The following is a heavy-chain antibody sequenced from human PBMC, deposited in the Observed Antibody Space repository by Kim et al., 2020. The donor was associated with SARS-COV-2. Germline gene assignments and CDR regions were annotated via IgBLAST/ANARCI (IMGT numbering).Heavy chain of an antibody. Sequence: GGSLRLSCAASGFTFSSYSMNWVRQAPGKGLEWVSSISSSSSYIYYADSVKGRFTISRDNAKNSLYLQMNSLRAEDTAVYYCAREVAFSYYGSGSYYPPNWFDPWGQGTLVTVSS. V-gene: IGHV3-21*01. D-gene: IGHD3-10*01. CDR1: GFTFSSYS. J-gene: IGHJ5*02. CDR2: ISSSSSYI. CDR3: AREVAFSYYGSGSYYPPNWFDP.